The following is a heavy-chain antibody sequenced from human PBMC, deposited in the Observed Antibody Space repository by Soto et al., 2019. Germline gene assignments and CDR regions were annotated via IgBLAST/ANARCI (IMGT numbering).Heavy chain of an antibody. CDR3: ARPYSGSYSFDF. Sequence: GGSLRLSCAASGFPFSVYNMNWVRQAPGKGLEWVSSIGSRGTDMYYAESVKGRCTISRDNAKNSPYLNLKGLRAEDTAVYYCARPYSGSYSFDFWGQGTMVTVSS. CDR1: GFPFSVYN. D-gene: IGHD1-26*01. V-gene: IGHV3-21*01. CDR2: IGSRGTDM. J-gene: IGHJ4*02.